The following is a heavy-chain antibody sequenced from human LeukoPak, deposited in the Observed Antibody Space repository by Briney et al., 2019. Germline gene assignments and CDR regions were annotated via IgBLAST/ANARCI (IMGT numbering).Heavy chain of an antibody. J-gene: IGHJ6*02. Sequence: SGGSLRLSCAASGLNFRAYGMSWVRQAPGKGLEWVSTIIGGGDSTYHADSVKGRLTISRDNSKNTLSLQMNSLRAEDTAVYFCARDYFGSGTYYPYQYYGMDVWGQGTTVTVSS. CDR1: GLNFRAYG. CDR3: ARDYFGSGTYYPYQYYGMDV. CDR2: IIGGGDST. V-gene: IGHV3-23*01. D-gene: IGHD3-10*01.